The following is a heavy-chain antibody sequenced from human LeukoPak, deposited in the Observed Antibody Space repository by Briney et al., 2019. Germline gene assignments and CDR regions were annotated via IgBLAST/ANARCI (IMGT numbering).Heavy chain of an antibody. CDR2: INPNSGGT. J-gene: IGHJ4*02. CDR1: GYTFTGYY. CDR3: ARSGLAGTWYFDY. Sequence: ASVKVSCKASGYTFTGYYMHWVRQAPGQGVEGRGWINPNSGGTNYAQKFQGWVTMTRDTSISTAYMELSRLRSDDTAVYYCARSGLAGTWYFDYWGQGTLVPVSS. V-gene: IGHV1-2*04. D-gene: IGHD6-19*01.